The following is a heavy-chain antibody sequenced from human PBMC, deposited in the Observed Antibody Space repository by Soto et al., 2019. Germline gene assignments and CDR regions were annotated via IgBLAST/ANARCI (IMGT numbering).Heavy chain of an antibody. V-gene: IGHV3-23*01. D-gene: IGHD6-25*01. CDR2: ISDNGANT. CDR3: ARAIGADFFDY. J-gene: IGHJ4*02. CDR1: GFTFSNYD. Sequence: EVQMLESGGGVVRPGGSLRLSCIASGFTFSNYDMSWVRQAPGKGLEWVSTISDNGANTFIGDSMKDHFDISRDNSKNTVFLHLSTVRAEDTAIYYCARAIGADFFDYWGQGTPVTVSS.